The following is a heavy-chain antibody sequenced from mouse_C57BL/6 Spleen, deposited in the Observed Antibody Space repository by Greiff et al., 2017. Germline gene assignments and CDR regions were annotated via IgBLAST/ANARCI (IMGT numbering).Heavy chain of an antibody. CDR3: TRWGDPFAY. J-gene: IGHJ3*01. CDR2: IDPETGGT. CDR1: GYTFTDYE. Sequence: QVQLQQSGAELVRPGASVTLSCKASGYTFTDYEMHWVKQTPVHGLEWIGTIDPETGGTVYNQKFKGKAILTADKSSSTAYMELRSLTSEDSAVYYCTRWGDPFAYWGQGTLVTVAA. V-gene: IGHV1-15*01.